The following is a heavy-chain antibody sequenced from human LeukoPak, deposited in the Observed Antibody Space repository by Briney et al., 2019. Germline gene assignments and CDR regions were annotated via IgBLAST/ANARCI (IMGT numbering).Heavy chain of an antibody. CDR1: GGTFSSYA. CDR2: IIPIFGTA. D-gene: IGHD3-10*01. CDR3: ARDRHYYATSGSFDY. Sequence: SVKVSCNASGGTFSSYAISWVRQAPGQGLEWMGRIIPIFGTANYAQKFQGRVTITTDESTSTAYMELSSLRSEDTAVYYCARDRHYYATSGSFDYWGQGTLVTVSS. V-gene: IGHV1-69*05. J-gene: IGHJ4*02.